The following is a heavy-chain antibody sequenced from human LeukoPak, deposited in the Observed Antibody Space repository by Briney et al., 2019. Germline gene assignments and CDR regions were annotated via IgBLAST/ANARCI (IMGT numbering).Heavy chain of an antibody. Sequence: PGGSLRLSCAASGFTFSDYYMSWIRQAPGKGLEWVSYISSSSSYTNYADSVKGRFTISRDNAKNSLYLQMNSLRAEDTAIYYCTGGGWSTDAFDIWGQGTVVTVSS. V-gene: IGHV3-11*05. D-gene: IGHD6-19*01. J-gene: IGHJ3*02. CDR3: TGGGWSTDAFDI. CDR2: ISSSSSYT. CDR1: GFTFSDYY.